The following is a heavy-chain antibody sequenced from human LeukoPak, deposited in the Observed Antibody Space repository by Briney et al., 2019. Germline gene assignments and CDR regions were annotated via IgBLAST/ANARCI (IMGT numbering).Heavy chain of an antibody. CDR1: GYTFTSYD. CDR3: ARARNTRVPDAFDI. V-gene: IGHV1-18*01. D-gene: IGHD2-15*01. J-gene: IGHJ3*02. Sequence: ASVKVSCKASGYTFTSYDINWVRRATGQGLEWMGWISAYNGNTNYAQKLQGRVTMTTDTSTSTAYMELRSLRSDDTAVYYCARARNTRVPDAFDIWGQGTMVTVSS. CDR2: ISAYNGNT.